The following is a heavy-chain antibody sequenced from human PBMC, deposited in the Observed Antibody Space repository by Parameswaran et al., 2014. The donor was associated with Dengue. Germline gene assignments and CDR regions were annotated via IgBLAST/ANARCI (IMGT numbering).Heavy chain of an antibody. Sequence: WVRQAPGQGLEWMGGFDPEDGETIYAQKFQGRVTMTEDTSTDTAYMELSSLRSEDTAVYYCATAEIYSSSWTQTAMTAINFDYWGQGNPGHRLL. CDR2: FDPEDGET. CDR3: ATAEIYSSSWTQTAMTAINFDY. J-gene: IGHJ4*02. D-gene: IGHD6-13*01. V-gene: IGHV1-24*01.